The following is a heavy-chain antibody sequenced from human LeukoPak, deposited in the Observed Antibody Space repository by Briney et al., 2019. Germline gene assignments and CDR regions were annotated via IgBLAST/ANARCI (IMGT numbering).Heavy chain of an antibody. J-gene: IGHJ4*02. Sequence: GGSLRLSCAASGFTFSSYPMYWVRQAPGVGLEWVAVISSDGGGKYYADSVKGRFTISRDNSKNTLYLQMNSLRAEDTAVYYCARASYCSSTSCYRFDYWGQGTLVTVSS. CDR1: GFTFSSYP. CDR3: ARASYCSSTSCYRFDY. V-gene: IGHV3-30*03. CDR2: ISSDGGGK. D-gene: IGHD2-2*01.